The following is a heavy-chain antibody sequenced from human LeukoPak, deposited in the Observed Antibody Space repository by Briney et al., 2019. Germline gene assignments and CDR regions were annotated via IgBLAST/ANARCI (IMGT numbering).Heavy chain of an antibody. CDR2: IYYSGST. D-gene: IGHD1-26*01. Sequence: SETLSLTCTVSGGSISSSSYYWGWIRQPPGKGLEWIGSIYYSGSTYYNPSLKSRVTISVDTSQNKFSLKLSSVTAADTAVYYGARESGSYGMAPFDYWGQGTMVTVSS. CDR3: ARESGSYGMAPFDY. CDR1: GGSISSSSYY. V-gene: IGHV4-39*02. J-gene: IGHJ4*02.